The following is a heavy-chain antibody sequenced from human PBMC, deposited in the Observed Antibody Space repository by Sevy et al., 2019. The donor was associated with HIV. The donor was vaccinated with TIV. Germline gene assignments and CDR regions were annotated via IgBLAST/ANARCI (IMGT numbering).Heavy chain of an antibody. CDR3: ARPTPRIATSSAAFFDY. CDR1: GFTFSSFA. V-gene: IGHV3-23*01. J-gene: IGHJ4*01. CDR2: INGRGGSA. D-gene: IGHD1-26*01. Sequence: GGSLRLSCAASGFTFSSFAMSWVRHIPGKGLEWVSTINGRGGSAYYTDSVKGRFTLSRDNSNNTVFLQMNRLRDEDTAVYYCARPTPRIATSSAAFFDYWGHGTLVTVSS.